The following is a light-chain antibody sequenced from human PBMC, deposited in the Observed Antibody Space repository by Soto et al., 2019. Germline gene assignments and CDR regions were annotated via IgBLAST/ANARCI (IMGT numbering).Light chain of an antibody. Sequence: EVVMTQSPATLSVSPGERATLSCRASQSVSSLLAWYQQKPGQAPRLLIYGASTRATGIPDRFSASGSGTEFALTISSLQSGDFAVYYCQQYNTWTLTFGGGTKVEIK. CDR3: QQYNTWTLT. J-gene: IGKJ4*01. CDR2: GAS. V-gene: IGKV3-15*01. CDR1: QSVSSL.